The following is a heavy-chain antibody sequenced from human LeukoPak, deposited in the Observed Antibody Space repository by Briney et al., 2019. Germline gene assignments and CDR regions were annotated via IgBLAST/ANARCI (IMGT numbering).Heavy chain of an antibody. CDR1: GGSISSYF. Sequence: PSEALSLTCTVSGGSISSYFWSWIRQPPGKGLEWNGYFYYSGSTNYNPSLKSRVTMSVDTSKNQFSLKLSSVTAADTAVYYCARAVGSGSFQTYYYYMDVWGKGTTITISS. J-gene: IGHJ6*03. CDR2: FYYSGST. V-gene: IGHV4-59*12. D-gene: IGHD3-10*01. CDR3: ARAVGSGSFQTYYYYMDV.